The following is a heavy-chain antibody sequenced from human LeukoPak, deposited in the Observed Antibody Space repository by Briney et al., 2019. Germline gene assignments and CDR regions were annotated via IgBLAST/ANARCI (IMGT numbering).Heavy chain of an antibody. D-gene: IGHD3-16*01. CDR3: ATTPYDYVWGSYWFDP. CDR1: GGSISSYY. V-gene: IGHV4-59*01. J-gene: IGHJ5*02. CDR2: IYYSGST. Sequence: PSETLSLTCTVSGGSISSYYWSWIWQPPGKGLEWIGYIYYSGSTNYNPSLKSRVTISVDTSKNQFSLKLSSVAAADTAVYYCATTPYDYVWGSYWFDPWGQGTLVTVSS.